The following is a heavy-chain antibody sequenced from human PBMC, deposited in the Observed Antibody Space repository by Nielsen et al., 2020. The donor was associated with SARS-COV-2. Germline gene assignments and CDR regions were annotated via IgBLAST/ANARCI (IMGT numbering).Heavy chain of an antibody. V-gene: IGHV4-34*01. CDR1: GGSFSGYY. Sequence: SETLSLTCAVYGGSFSGYYWSWIRRPPGKGLEWIGEINHSGSTNYNPSLKSRVTISVDTSKNQFSLKLSSVTAADTAVYYCARAGGRQQLVEYWGQGTLVTVSS. CDR2: INHSGST. D-gene: IGHD6-13*01. J-gene: IGHJ4*02. CDR3: ARAGGRQQLVEY.